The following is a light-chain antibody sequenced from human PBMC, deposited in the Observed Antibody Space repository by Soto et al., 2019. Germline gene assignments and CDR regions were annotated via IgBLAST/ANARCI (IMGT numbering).Light chain of an antibody. CDR3: GSWDSSLSAYV. J-gene: IGLJ1*01. V-gene: IGLV1-51*01. CDR1: SSNIGGNS. Sequence: QSVMTQPPSVSAXPGQKVTISCSGSSSNIGGNSVSWYQQLPGTAPKLLIYDDNKRPSGIPDRFSGSKSGTSATLGITGFQTGDEADYYCGSWDSSLSAYVFGTGTKLTVL. CDR2: DDN.